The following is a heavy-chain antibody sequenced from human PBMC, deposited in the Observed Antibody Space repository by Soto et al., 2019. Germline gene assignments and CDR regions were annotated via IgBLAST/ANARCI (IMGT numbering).Heavy chain of an antibody. D-gene: IGHD6-25*01. Sequence: GGSLSLSCAASGFPFSSYEMSWVRQAPGKGLEWVSYISSDGIITYYADSVKGRFTISRDNSKNTLYLQMNSLRAEDTAVYYCARDSSGLYGMDVWGQGTTVTVSS. CDR3: ARDSSGLYGMDV. V-gene: IGHV3-48*03. CDR1: GFPFSSYE. CDR2: ISSDGIIT. J-gene: IGHJ6*02.